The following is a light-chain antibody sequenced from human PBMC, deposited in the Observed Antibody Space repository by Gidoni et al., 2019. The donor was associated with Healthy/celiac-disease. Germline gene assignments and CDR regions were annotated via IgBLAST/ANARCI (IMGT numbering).Light chain of an antibody. CDR2: LEGSGSY. Sequence: QPVLTPSSSASASLGSSVKLTCTLSSGHSSYIIAWHQQQPGKAPRYLMKLEGSGSYNKGSGVPDRFSCSSSGADRYLTISNLQSEDEADYYCETCDSNTHWVFGGGTKLTVL. CDR1: SGHSSYI. V-gene: IGLV4-60*03. CDR3: ETCDSNTHWV. J-gene: IGLJ3*02.